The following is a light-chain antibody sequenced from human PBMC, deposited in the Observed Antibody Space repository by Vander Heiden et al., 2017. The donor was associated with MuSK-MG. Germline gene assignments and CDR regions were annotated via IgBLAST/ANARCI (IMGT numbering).Light chain of an antibody. Sequence: SSELTQDPAVSVALGQTVRITCQGDSLRTYYASWYQQKPGQAPVNVLFGRNNRPSGIPDRFSGSISGNTAALTITGAQAEDEADDYCNSRDSSGDHLRIFGGGTKLTVL. CDR2: GRN. CDR3: NSRDSSGDHLRI. V-gene: IGLV3-19*01. J-gene: IGLJ2*01. CDR1: SLRTYY.